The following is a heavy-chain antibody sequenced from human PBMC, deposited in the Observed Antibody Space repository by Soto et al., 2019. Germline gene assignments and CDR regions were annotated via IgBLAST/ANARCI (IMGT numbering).Heavy chain of an antibody. V-gene: IGHV3-21*01. J-gene: IGHJ5*02. D-gene: IGHD3-10*01. CDR1: GFIFSSYN. CDR2: ISSSSSYI. CDR3: AYGPSNWVDP. Sequence: PGGSLRLSCVASGFIFSSYNMNWVRQAPGKGLEWVSSISSSSSYIYYADSVKGRFTISRDNAKNSLYLQMNSLRAEDTAVYYCAYGPSNWVDPWGQGTLVTVSS.